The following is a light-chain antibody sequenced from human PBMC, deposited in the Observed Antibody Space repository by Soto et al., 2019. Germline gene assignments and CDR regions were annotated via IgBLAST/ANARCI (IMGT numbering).Light chain of an antibody. CDR2: GAS. CDR3: QQFGSSPYT. Sequence: EIVLTQSPGTLSLSPGERATLSCRASQSVSSSSLAWYQQIPGRAPRLLFDGASTRATGIPDRFSGSGSGTDFTLTISRLEPEDFAVYYCQQFGSSPYTFGQGTKLEIK. J-gene: IGKJ2*01. V-gene: IGKV3-20*01. CDR1: QSVSSSS.